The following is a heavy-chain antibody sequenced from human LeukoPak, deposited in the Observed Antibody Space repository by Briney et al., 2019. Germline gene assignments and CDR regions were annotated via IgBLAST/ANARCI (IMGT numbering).Heavy chain of an antibody. CDR3: ARPIFIPGGDYYYMDV. V-gene: IGHV4-39*01. Sequence: PSETLSLTCTVSGGSISSSSYYWGWIRQPPGKGLEWIGSIYYSGSTYYNPSLKSRVTISVDTSKNQFSLKLSSVTAADTAVYYCARPIFIPGGDYYYMDVWGKGTTVTISS. CDR1: GGSISSSSYY. D-gene: IGHD1-26*01. J-gene: IGHJ6*03. CDR2: IYYSGST.